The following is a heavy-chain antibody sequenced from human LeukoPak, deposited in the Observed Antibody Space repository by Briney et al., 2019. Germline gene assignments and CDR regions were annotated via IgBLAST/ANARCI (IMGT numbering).Heavy chain of an antibody. Sequence: AGRSLRLSCAASGFTFDDYAMHWVRQAPGKGLEWVSGISWNSGSIGYADSVKGRFTISRDNAKNSLYLQMNSLRAEDMALYYCAKEGWNYALDYWGQGTLVTVCS. CDR2: ISWNSGSI. J-gene: IGHJ4*02. CDR1: GFTFDDYA. V-gene: IGHV3-9*03. D-gene: IGHD1-7*01. CDR3: AKEGWNYALDY.